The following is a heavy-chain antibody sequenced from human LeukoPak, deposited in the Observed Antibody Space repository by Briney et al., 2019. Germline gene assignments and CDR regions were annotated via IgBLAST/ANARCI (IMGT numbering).Heavy chain of an antibody. CDR1: GGSISSYY. CDR2: IYYSGGT. CDR3: ARLPMIVGTYDDY. Sequence: SETLSLTCTVSGGSISSYYWSWIRQPPGKGLEWIGYIYYSGGTNYNPSLKSRVTISVDTSKNQFSLKLSSVTAADTAVYYCARLPMIVGTYDDYWGQGTLVTVSS. V-gene: IGHV4-59*08. J-gene: IGHJ4*02. D-gene: IGHD3-22*01.